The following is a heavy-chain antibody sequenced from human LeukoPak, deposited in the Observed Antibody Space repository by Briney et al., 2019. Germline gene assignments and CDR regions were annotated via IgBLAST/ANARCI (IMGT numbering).Heavy chain of an antibody. J-gene: IGHJ4*02. D-gene: IGHD1-26*01. CDR2: ISYDGGTK. V-gene: IGHV3-30*18. CDR3: AKDQDGGSYY. CDR1: GFSFSSYG. Sequence: GGSLRLSCAGAGFSFSSYGMHWVRQAPGKGLEWVAVISYDGGTKFYADSVKGRFTISGDNSKNTLYLQMNSLRAEDTAVYYCAKDQDGGSYYEGQGTLVTVSS.